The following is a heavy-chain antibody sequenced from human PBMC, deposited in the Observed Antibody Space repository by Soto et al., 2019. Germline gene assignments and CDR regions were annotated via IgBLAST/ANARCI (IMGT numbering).Heavy chain of an antibody. CDR2: MSYDGSNK. Sequence: QVQLVESGGGVVQPGRSLRLSCAASGFTFSSYAMHWVRRAPGKGLEWMAVMSYDGSNKYYADSVKGRFTISRDNSKNTLYPQMNSLRPEDTALYYCARDGVAYWGQGTLVIVSS. J-gene: IGHJ4*02. D-gene: IGHD2-15*01. CDR1: GFTFSSYA. CDR3: ARDGVAY. V-gene: IGHV3-30-3*01.